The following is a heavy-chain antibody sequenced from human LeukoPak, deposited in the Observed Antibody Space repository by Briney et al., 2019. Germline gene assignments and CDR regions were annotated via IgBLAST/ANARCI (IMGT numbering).Heavy chain of an antibody. V-gene: IGHV3-23*01. CDR2: ISDGGGTT. Sequence: PGGSLRLSCAASGFTFSGYAMNWVRQAPGKGLEWVSGISDGGGTTNYADAVKGRFTISRDKSKNTLFLQMNSLRAEDTAVYYCAKSYGDYLGYFDSWGQGTLVSVSS. D-gene: IGHD4-17*01. J-gene: IGHJ4*02. CDR1: GFTFSGYA. CDR3: AKSYGDYLGYFDS.